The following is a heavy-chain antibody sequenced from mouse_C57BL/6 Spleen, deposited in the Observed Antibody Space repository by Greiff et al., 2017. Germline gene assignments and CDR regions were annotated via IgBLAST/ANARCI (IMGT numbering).Heavy chain of an antibody. J-gene: IGHJ2*01. D-gene: IGHD3-2*02. Sequence: VQLQQPGAELVMPGASVKLSCEASGYTFTSYWMHWVKQRPGQGLEWIGEIDPSDSYTNYNQKFTGKSTLTVDKSSSTAYMQLSSLTSEDSAVYYCARGSGHFDYWGQGTTLTVSA. CDR2: IDPSDSYT. CDR3: ARGSGHFDY. V-gene: IGHV1-69*01. CDR1: GYTFTSYW.